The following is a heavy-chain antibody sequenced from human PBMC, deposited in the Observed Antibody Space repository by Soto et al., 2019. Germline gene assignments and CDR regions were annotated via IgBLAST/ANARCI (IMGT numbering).Heavy chain of an antibody. V-gene: IGHV3-23*01. J-gene: IGHJ5*02. D-gene: IGHD6-6*01. CDR3: AKVLQTSRPTSSWALAP. CDR1: GFTFSSYA. CDR2: ISGSGGST. Sequence: GGSLRLSCAASGFTFSSYAMSWVRQATGKGLEWVSAISGSGGSTYYADSVKGRFTISRDNSKNTLYLQMNSLRAEDTAVYYCAKVLQTSRPTSSWALAPWGQGTLLTVS.